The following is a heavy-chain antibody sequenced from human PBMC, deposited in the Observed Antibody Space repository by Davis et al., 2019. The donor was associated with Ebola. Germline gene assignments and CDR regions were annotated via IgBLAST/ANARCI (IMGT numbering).Heavy chain of an antibody. CDR2: INHSGST. V-gene: IGHV4-34*01. J-gene: IGHJ4*02. D-gene: IGHD3-16*02. CDR3: AREDMITFGGVIVTSLYFDY. Sequence: GSLRLSCAVYGGSFSGYYWSWIRQPPGKGLEWIGEINHSGSTNYNPSLKSRVTISVDTSKNQFSLKLSSVTAADTAVYYCAREDMITFGGVIVTSLYFDYWGQGTLVTVSS. CDR1: GGSFSGYY.